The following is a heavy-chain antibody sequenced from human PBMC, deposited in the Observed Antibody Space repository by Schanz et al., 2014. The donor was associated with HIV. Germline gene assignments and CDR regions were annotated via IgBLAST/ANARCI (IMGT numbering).Heavy chain of an antibody. CDR2: ISAYNGHT. Sequence: QVQVVQSGAEMKKPGASVKVSCRATGYPFSNSGVSWVRQAPGQGLEWMGWISAYNGHTSYAEKLQGRITMTTDTATTTAYMELRSLRSDDTAVYYCARDKTVATWAYYYGMDVWGQGTTVTVSS. CDR1: GYPFSNSG. CDR3: ARDKTVATWAYYYGMDV. D-gene: IGHD4-4*01. J-gene: IGHJ6*02. V-gene: IGHV1-18*01.